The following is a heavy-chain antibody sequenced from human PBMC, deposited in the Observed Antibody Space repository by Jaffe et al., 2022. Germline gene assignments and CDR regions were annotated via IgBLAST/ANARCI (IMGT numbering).Heavy chain of an antibody. V-gene: IGHV3-49*04. CDR2: IRSKAYGGTT. J-gene: IGHJ4*02. D-gene: IGHD3-10*01. CDR1: GFTFGDYA. CDR3: TRSGTTYYYGSGPYYFDY. Sequence: EVQLVESGGGLVQPGRSLRLSCTASGFTFGDYAMSWVRQAPGKGLEWVGFIRSKAYGGTTEYAASVKGRFTISRDDSKSIAYLQMNSLKTEDTAVYYCTRSGTTYYYGSGPYYFDYWGQGTLVTVSS.